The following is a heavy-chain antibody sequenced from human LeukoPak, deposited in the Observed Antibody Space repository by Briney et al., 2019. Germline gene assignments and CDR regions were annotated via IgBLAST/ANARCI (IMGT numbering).Heavy chain of an antibody. V-gene: IGHV1-2*02. J-gene: IGHJ6*03. CDR1: GYTFTSYY. CDR3: ARGVVAATEYYYYYYMDV. Sequence: ASVKVSCKASGYTFTSYYMHWVRQAPGQGLEWMGWINPNSGGTNYAQKFQGRVTMTRDTSISTAYMELSRLRSDDTAVYYCARGVVAATEYYYYYYMDVWGKGTTVTVSS. CDR2: INPNSGGT. D-gene: IGHD2-15*01.